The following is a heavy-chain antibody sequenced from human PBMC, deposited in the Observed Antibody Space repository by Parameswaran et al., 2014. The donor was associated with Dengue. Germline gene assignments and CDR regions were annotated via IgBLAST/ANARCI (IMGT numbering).Heavy chain of an antibody. CDR3: ARRNLGGSGSYYNSGYYYGMDV. V-gene: IGHV4-59*08. Sequence: WIRQPPGKGLEWIGYIYYSGKHQLQPSLKSRVTISVDTSKNQFSLKLSSVTAADTAVYYCARRNLGGSGSYYNSGYYYGMDVWGQGPRSPSP. CDR2: IYYSGKH. J-gene: IGHJ6*02. D-gene: IGHD3-10*01.